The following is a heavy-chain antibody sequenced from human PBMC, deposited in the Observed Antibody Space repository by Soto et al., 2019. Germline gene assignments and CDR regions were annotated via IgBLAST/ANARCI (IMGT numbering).Heavy chain of an antibody. CDR1: GFSLANYP. J-gene: IGHJ4*02. CDR3: AKGPHTNVGWPYYFES. Sequence: GGALRLSCVASGFSLANYPMNWVRQTPGKGLEWISYSSPRGDTIYYADSVEGRFTISRDNARNSLSLHMSSLRDEDSALYYCAKGPHTNVGWPYYFESWGQGVPVTVSS. V-gene: IGHV3-48*02. CDR2: SSPRGDTI. D-gene: IGHD6-19*01.